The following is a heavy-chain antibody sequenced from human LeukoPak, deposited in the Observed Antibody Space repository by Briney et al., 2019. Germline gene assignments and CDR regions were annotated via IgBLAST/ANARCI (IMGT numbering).Heavy chain of an antibody. CDR2: VKGDGTFT. CDR1: GFTFSSHW. Sequence: GGSLRLSCAASGFTFSSHWMHWVRQAPGKGLVWVSRVKGDGTFTNYADSVYGRFTVSRDNAKNTLYLHMHSLRAEDTAVYYCVRDGDDFNFDYWGQGNLVTVSS. V-gene: IGHV3-74*01. J-gene: IGHJ4*02. D-gene: IGHD5-24*01. CDR3: VRDGDDFNFDY.